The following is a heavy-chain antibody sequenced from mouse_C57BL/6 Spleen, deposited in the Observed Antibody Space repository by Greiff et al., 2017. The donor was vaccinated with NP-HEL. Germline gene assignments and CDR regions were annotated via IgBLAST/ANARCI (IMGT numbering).Heavy chain of an antibody. V-gene: IGHV1-78*01. Sequence: VKVVESDAELVKPGASVKIFCKVFGYTFTDHTIHWVKQRPEQGLGWVGYIYSRDGSTKYNEKFKGKATLTADKSSSTAYMQLNSLTSEDSAVYFCARFYGSSYEVYFDYWGQGTTLTVSS. D-gene: IGHD1-1*01. CDR2: IYSRDGST. CDR3: ARFYGSSYEVYFDY. J-gene: IGHJ2*01. CDR1: GYTFTDHT.